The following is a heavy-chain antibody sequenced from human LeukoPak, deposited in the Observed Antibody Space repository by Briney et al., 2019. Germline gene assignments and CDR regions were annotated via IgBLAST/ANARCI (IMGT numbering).Heavy chain of an antibody. CDR3: ARGHGYSYGYRWFDP. CDR2: IYHSGST. D-gene: IGHD5-18*01. Sequence: SETLSLTCTVSGYSIGSGFYWGWIRQPPGKGLEWIGSIYHSGSTYYNPSLKSRVTISVDTSKNQFSLKLSSVTAADTAVYYCARGHGYSYGYRWFDPWGQGTLVTVSS. CDR1: GYSIGSGFY. V-gene: IGHV4-38-2*02. J-gene: IGHJ5*02.